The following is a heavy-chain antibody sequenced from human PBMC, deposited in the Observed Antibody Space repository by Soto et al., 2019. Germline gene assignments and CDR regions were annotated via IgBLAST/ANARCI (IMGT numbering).Heavy chain of an antibody. Sequence: CGPTLFNPTQTLTLTGTFSGSSLSTSGMCVRCVLQPAGQAREWLALIDCDHDKYYNTSLRTRLTISKDSSKNQVVLAITNMDPVDTDTYYCARIHHGDLRGEYYFDYWGQGILIAVS. CDR1: GSSLSTSGMC. J-gene: IGHJ4*02. CDR2: IDCDHDK. V-gene: IGHV2-70*20. CDR3: ARIHHGDLRGEYYFDY. D-gene: IGHD4-17*01.